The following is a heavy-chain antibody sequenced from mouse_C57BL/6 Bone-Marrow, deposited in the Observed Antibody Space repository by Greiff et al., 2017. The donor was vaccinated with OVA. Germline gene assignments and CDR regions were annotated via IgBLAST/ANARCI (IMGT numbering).Heavy chain of an antibody. CDR3: ARLWFLRCYAFDY. V-gene: IGHV1-26*01. D-gene: IGHD2-3*01. Sequence: EVQLQQSGPELVKPGASVKISCKASGYTFTDYYMNWVKQSHGKSLEWIGDINPNNGGTSYNQKFTGKATLTVDNSSCTPFIELRSLTSEDSAVSYCARLWFLRCYAFDYWGQGTSVTVSS. J-gene: IGHJ4*01. CDR2: INPNNGGT. CDR1: GYTFTDYY.